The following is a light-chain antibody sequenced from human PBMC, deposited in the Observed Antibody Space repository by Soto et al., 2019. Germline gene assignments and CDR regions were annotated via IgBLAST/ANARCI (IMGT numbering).Light chain of an antibody. Sequence: QSALTQPASVSGSPGQSITISCTGTSSDIGAHTYVSWFQQHPGKVPKVIIYNVSTRPSGISDRFSGSTSGNTASLTIAGLPDEDAADYYCSSYAGGFVVFGGGTKLTIL. V-gene: IGLV2-14*01. J-gene: IGLJ2*01. CDR2: NVS. CDR3: SSYAGGFVV. CDR1: SSDIGAHTY.